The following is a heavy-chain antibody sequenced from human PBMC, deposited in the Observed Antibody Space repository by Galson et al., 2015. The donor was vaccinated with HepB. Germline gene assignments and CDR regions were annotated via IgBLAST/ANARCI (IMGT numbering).Heavy chain of an antibody. CDR2: IWYDGSNK. Sequence: SLRLSCAASGFTFSSYGMHWVRQAPGKGLEWVAVIWYDGSNKYYADSVKGRFTISRDNSKNTLYPQMNSLRAEDTAVYYCAREPVVAATLFDYWGQGTLVTVSS. V-gene: IGHV3-33*01. J-gene: IGHJ4*02. D-gene: IGHD2-15*01. CDR3: AREPVVAATLFDY. CDR1: GFTFSSYG.